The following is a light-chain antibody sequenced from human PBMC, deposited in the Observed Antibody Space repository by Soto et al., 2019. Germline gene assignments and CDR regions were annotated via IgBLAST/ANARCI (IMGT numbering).Light chain of an antibody. Sequence: DIQMTQSPSSLSASVGDRVTITCQASQDISNHLNWYQHKPGKAPKLLIYDASNLETGVPSRFSGGGSGTDFTFTISSLQPEDIATYYCQQYDNLPYTFGQGTKLEIK. CDR2: DAS. CDR3: QQYDNLPYT. J-gene: IGKJ2*01. CDR1: QDISNH. V-gene: IGKV1-33*01.